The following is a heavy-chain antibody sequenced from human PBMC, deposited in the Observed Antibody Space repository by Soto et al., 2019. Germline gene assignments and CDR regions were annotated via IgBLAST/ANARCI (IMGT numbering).Heavy chain of an antibody. Sequence: PSETLSLTCTVSGGSISSYYWSWIRQPPGKGLEWIGYIYYSGGTNYNPSLKSRVTISVDTSKNQFSLKLSSVTAADTAVYYCARVYYDFWSGYRANNWFDPWGQGTLVTVSS. J-gene: IGHJ5*02. CDR1: GGSISSYY. CDR2: IYYSGGT. V-gene: IGHV4-59*01. CDR3: ARVYYDFWSGYRANNWFDP. D-gene: IGHD3-3*01.